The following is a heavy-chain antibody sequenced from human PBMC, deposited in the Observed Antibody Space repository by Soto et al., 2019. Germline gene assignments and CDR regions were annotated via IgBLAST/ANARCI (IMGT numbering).Heavy chain of an antibody. J-gene: IGHJ4*02. V-gene: IGHV1-46*01. CDR1: GYTFTTYD. CDR3: AKVPSELVRRYFDT. D-gene: IGHD3-10*01. Sequence: QVQLVQSGAEVKKPGASVRVSCKASGYTFTTYDIHWVRQAPGLGLEWMGIITPGGGITSYAQKFKGRITMTRDATTSTVSLELSSLRSEDTAMYYCAKVPSELVRRYFDTWGQGTLVTVSS. CDR2: ITPGGGIT.